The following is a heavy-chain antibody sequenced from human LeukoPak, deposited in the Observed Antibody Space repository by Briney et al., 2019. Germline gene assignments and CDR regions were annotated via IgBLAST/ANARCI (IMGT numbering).Heavy chain of an antibody. J-gene: IGHJ6*03. CDR3: ARTRYYGSGKYYYYYMDV. CDR2: IYTSGST. Sequence: SETLSLTCTVSGGFISSYYWSWIRQPAGKGLEWIGRIYTSGSTNYNPSLKSRVTMSVDTSKNQFSLKLSSVTAAGTAVYYCARTRYYGSGKYYYYYMDVWGKGTTVTVSS. D-gene: IGHD3-10*01. V-gene: IGHV4-4*07. CDR1: GGFISSYY.